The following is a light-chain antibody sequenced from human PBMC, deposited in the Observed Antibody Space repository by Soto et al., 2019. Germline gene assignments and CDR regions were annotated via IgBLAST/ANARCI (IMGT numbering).Light chain of an antibody. Sequence: EVVLTQSPVSLPVTLGQPASISCRSTQSLVYSDGNIYLNWFQQRPGQSPRRLIYKVSNRDSGVPDRFRGSGSGTDFTLKISRVEAEDVGVYYCMQGTDWPPITFGHGTRLEIK. V-gene: IGKV2-30*01. CDR1: QSLVYSDGNIY. CDR3: MQGTDWPPIT. CDR2: KVS. J-gene: IGKJ5*01.